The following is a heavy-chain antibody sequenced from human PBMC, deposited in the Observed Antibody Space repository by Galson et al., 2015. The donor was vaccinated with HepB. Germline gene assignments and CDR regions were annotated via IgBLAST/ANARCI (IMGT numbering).Heavy chain of an antibody. V-gene: IGHV4-34*01. CDR2: INHSGST. Sequence: ETLSLTCAVYGGSFSGYYWSWIRQPPGKGLEWIGEINHSGSTNYNPSLKSRVTISVDTSKNQFSLKLSSVTAADTAVYYCASPSRMGYYYYGMDVWGQGTTVTVSS. CDR1: GGSFSGYY. CDR3: ASPSRMGYYYYGMDV. D-gene: IGHD2-15*01. J-gene: IGHJ6*02.